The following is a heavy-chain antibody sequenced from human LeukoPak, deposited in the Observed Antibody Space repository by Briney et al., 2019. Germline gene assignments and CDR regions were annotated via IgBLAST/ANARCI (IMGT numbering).Heavy chain of an antibody. J-gene: IGHJ4*02. CDR3: ARDLPLPAETHFDH. Sequence: PSETLSLTCSVSGGSISSSSYYCGWIRQPPGEGLEWIGSIYYSGTTYYNPSLKSRVTISVNTSKNQFSLKVSSVTAADTAVYYCARDLPLPAETHFDHWGQGTLVTVSS. CDR1: GGSISSSSYY. V-gene: IGHV4-39*07. CDR2: IYYSGTT.